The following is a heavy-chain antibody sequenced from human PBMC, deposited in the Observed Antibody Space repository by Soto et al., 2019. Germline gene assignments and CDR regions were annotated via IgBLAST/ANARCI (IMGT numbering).Heavy chain of an antibody. CDR3: ARPTFRRFYYYGMDV. V-gene: IGHV5-51*01. J-gene: IGHJ6*02. D-gene: IGHD3-16*01. CDR2: IYPGDSDT. Sequence: GESLKISCKGSGYSFTSYWIGWVRQMPGKGLEWMGIIYPGDSDTRYSPSFQGQVTISADKSISTAYLQWSSLKASDTAMYYCARPTFRRFYYYGMDVWGQGTTVTVSS. CDR1: GYSFTSYW.